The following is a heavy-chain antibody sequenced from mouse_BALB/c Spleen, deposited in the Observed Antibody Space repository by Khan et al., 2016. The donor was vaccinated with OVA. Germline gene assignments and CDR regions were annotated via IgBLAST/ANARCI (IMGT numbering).Heavy chain of an antibody. CDR3: ARAYYRYDGYYAMDY. J-gene: IGHJ4*01. D-gene: IGHD2-14*01. Sequence: VKLQESGPGLVAPSQSLSITCTVSGFSLSRHNIHWVRQPPGKGLEWLGMIWGGGGTDYNSTLKSRLSISKDNSKNQVFLKMNSLQTDDTAMYFCARAYYRYDGYYAMDYWGQGTSVTVSS. CDR2: IWGGGGT. CDR1: GFSLSRHN. V-gene: IGHV2-6-4*01.